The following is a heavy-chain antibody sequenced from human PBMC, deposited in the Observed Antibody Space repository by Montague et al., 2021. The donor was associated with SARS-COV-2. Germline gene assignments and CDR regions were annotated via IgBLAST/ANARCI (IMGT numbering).Heavy chain of an antibody. Sequence: SETLSLTCTVSGGSISPYYWTWIRQPPGKGLEWIGYIYYTGNTKYKPSLKSRVTISVDTSKNQFSLNLKSVTAADTAVYYCARDRGRYFDSGSYNWLDSWGQGTLGTVSS. J-gene: IGHJ5*01. CDR1: GGSISPYY. V-gene: IGHV4-59*01. CDR2: IYYTGNT. D-gene: IGHD3-10*01. CDR3: ARDRGRYFDSGSYNWLDS.